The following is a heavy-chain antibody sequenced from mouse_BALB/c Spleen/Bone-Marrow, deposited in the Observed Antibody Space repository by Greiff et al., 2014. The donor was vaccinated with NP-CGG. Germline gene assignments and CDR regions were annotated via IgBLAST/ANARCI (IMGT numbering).Heavy chain of an antibody. D-gene: IGHD1-1*01. Sequence: EVMLVESGGGLVQPGGSRKLSCAASGFTFSSFGMRWVRQAPEKGLEWVAYISSGSSTIYYADTVKGRFTISRDNPKNTLFLQMTSLRSEDTAMYYCARRGSNHWYFDVWGAGTTVTVSS. J-gene: IGHJ1*01. CDR2: ISSGSSTI. V-gene: IGHV5-17*02. CDR1: GFTFSSFG. CDR3: ARRGSNHWYFDV.